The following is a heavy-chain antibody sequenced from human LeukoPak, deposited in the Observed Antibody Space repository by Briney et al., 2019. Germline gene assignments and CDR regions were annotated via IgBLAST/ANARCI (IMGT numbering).Heavy chain of an antibody. CDR1: GGSISSYY. Sequence: SETLSLTCTVSGGSISSYYWSWIRQPAGKGLEWIGRIYTSGSTNYNPSLKSRVSMSVDTSKNQFSLKLSSVTAADTAVYYCASSTPFSVAFDIWGQGTMVTVSS. D-gene: IGHD3-3*02. CDR2: IYTSGST. J-gene: IGHJ3*02. V-gene: IGHV4-4*07. CDR3: ASSTPFSVAFDI.